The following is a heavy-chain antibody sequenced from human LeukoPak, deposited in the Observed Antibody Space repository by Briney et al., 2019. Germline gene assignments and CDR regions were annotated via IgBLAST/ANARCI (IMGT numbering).Heavy chain of an antibody. CDR2: IFYSGST. J-gene: IGHJ5*02. Sequence: SETLSLTCTVSGGSIGSDPWSWIRRAPGKKLEWFGNIFYSGSTNCNPSLKSRVTIPIDTSKNQFSLRLTSVTAADSAVYYCVRGANLWGQGILVTVSS. V-gene: IGHV4-59*01. CDR3: VRGANL. CDR1: GGSIGSDP. D-gene: IGHD5-12*01.